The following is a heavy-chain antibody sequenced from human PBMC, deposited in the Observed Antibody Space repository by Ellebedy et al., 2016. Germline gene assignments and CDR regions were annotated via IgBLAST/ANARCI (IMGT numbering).Heavy chain of an antibody. J-gene: IGHJ4*02. CDR2: IKPRGLNA. CDR1: GFIFDDYY. D-gene: IGHD3-16*01. V-gene: IGHV1-2*04. CDR3: ARGMKLGIVWYYFDF. Sequence: ASVKVSCKAFGFIFDDYYMHWVRQAPGQGLEWMGIIKPRGLNAEYAQRFQGWVTMTRDTSISTAYMDLSRLKFDDTAVYYCARGMKLGIVWYYFDFWGQGTLVTVSS.